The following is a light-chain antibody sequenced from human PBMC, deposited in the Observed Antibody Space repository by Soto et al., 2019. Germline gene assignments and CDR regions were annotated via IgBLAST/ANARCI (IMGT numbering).Light chain of an antibody. CDR1: QTISSW. Sequence: DIQMTQSPSTLSGSVGDRVTITCRASQTISSWLAWYQQKPGKAPKLLIYKASSLKSGVPSRFSGSGSGTEFTLTISSLQPEDFATYYCQHDNSFPHAFGQGTKVEIK. J-gene: IGKJ1*01. V-gene: IGKV1-5*03. CDR2: KAS. CDR3: QHDNSFPHA.